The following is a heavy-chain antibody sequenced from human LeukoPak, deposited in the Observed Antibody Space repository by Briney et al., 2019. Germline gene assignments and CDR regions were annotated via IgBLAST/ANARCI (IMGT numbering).Heavy chain of an antibody. D-gene: IGHD5-18*01. CDR1: GFTFSSYW. CDR3: ARAIVREQVWLPFDC. CDR2: INSDGSST. Sequence: PGGSLRLTCAASGFTFSSYWMHWVRQAPGKGLVWVSRINSDGSSTSYADSMKGRFTISRDNAKNSLYLHMNSLRAEDTAVYYCARAIVREQVWLPFDCWGQGTLVTVSS. J-gene: IGHJ4*02. V-gene: IGHV3-74*01.